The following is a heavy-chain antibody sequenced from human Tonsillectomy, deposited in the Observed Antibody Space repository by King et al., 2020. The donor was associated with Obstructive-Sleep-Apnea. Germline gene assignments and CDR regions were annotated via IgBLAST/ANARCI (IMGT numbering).Heavy chain of an antibody. D-gene: IGHD3-3*01. J-gene: IGHJ2*01. V-gene: IGHV1-69*01. CDR2: IMPMFGTT. Sequence: VQLVQSGAEVKKPGSSVKVSCKASGDSFSSNGFCWVRQAPGQGLEWMGGIMPMFGTTTYAQKFQDRVNISADESASTVYMELTSLRSDDTAVYYCASDGYYSNFWYFDLWGRGTLVTVSP. CDR3: ASDGYYSNFWYFDL. CDR1: GDSFSSNG.